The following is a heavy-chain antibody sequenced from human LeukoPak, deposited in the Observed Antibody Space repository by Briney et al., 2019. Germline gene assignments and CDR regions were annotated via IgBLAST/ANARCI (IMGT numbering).Heavy chain of an antibody. CDR3: ARGNCGGDCSGRY. D-gene: IGHD2-21*01. Sequence: ASVKVSCKASGYTFTGYSIHWVRQAPGLGLEWMGWINPDNGDTNYAQKFQGRVTMTRDTSTKTAYVELNSLRSDDTAVYYCARGNCGGDCSGRYWGQGTLVTVSS. J-gene: IGHJ4*02. CDR1: GYTFTGYS. CDR2: INPDNGDT. V-gene: IGHV1-2*02.